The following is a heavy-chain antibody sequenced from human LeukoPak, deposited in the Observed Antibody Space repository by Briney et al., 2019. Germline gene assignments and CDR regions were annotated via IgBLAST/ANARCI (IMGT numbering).Heavy chain of an antibody. CDR1: GFPFSSNA. J-gene: IGHJ4*02. CDR3: AKVIVGATYYFDY. CDR2: ISGSGGST. Sequence: GGSLRLSCAASGFPFSSNAMSWVRQAPGKGLEWVSAISGSGGSTYYADSVKGRFTISRDNSKNTLYLQMNSLRAEDTAVYYCAKVIVGATYYFDYWGQGTLVTVSS. D-gene: IGHD1-26*01. V-gene: IGHV3-23*01.